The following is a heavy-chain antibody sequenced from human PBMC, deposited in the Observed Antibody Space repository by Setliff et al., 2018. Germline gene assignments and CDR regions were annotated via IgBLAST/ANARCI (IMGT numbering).Heavy chain of an antibody. D-gene: IGHD3-3*01. CDR1: GGSISSSSYY. V-gene: IGHV4-39*01. CDR2: IYYSGST. Sequence: SETLSLTCTVSGGSISSSSYYWGWIRQPPGKGLEWIGSIYYSGSTYYNPSLKSRVTIPVDTSKNQFSLKLSSVTAADTAVYYCAYSSDYDFWSGYPPALDYWGQGTLVTVSS. CDR3: AYSSDYDFWSGYPPALDY. J-gene: IGHJ4*02.